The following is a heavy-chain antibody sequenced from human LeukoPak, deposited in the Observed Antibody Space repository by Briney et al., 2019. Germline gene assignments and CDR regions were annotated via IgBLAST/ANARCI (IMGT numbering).Heavy chain of an antibody. D-gene: IGHD6-19*01. CDR2: ISYDGSNK. CDR3: AREPPNSLKSRGWSFPKKTKQIENYFDY. CDR1: GFTFSSYA. V-gene: IGHV3-30-3*01. Sequence: GGSLRLSCAASGFTFSSYAMHWVRQAPGKGLEWVAVISYDGSNKYYADSVKGRFTISRDNSKNTLYLQMNSLRAEDTAVYYCAREPPNSLKSRGWSFPKKTKQIENYFDYGGQGPLVTVSS. J-gene: IGHJ4*02.